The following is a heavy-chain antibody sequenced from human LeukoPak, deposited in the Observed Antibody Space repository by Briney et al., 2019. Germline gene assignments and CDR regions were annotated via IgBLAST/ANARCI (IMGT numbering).Heavy chain of an antibody. CDR3: AARDNGNDLLSYHAMDV. D-gene: IGHD1-1*01. CDR1: GGSFRRYA. V-gene: IGHV1-69*06. CDR2: IMPVLDTG. Sequence: ASVKVSCKASGGSFRRYAFAWVRQAPGQGLEWMGGIMPVLDTGSYAQGFQGRVTITADRSTSTAYMGLRSLRPEDTALYYCAARDNGNDLLSYHAMDVWGNGTTVTVSS. J-gene: IGHJ6*04.